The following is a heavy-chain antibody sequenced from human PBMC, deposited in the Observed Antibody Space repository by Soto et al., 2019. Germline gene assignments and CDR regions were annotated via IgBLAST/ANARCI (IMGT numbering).Heavy chain of an antibody. D-gene: IGHD2-2*01. CDR2: IKQDGSEK. CDR3: ARDLISSTTSCYAGFDY. J-gene: IGHJ4*02. V-gene: IGHV3-7*01. Sequence: EVQLVESGGGLVQPGGSLRLSCAASGFTFSSYRMSWVRQAPGKGLEWVANIKQDGSEKYYVDSVKGRFTISRDNAKNSLYLQLNSLRAEDTAVYYCARDLISSTTSCYAGFDYWGQGTLVTVSS. CDR1: GFTFSSYR.